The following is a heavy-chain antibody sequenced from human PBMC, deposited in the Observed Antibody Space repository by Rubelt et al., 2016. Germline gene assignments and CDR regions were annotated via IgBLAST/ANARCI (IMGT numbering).Heavy chain of an antibody. CDR2: ISSSSSTI. Sequence: EVQLVESGGGLVKPGGSLRLSCAASGFTFSSYSMNWVRQAPGKGLEWVSYISSSSSTIYYADSVKGRFTISRDNAKNSLYLQINSLRDEDTAVYYCARVEMATMDYWGQGTLVTVSS. CDR1: GFTFSSYS. CDR3: ARVEMATMDY. D-gene: IGHD5-24*01. J-gene: IGHJ4*02. V-gene: IGHV3-48*02.